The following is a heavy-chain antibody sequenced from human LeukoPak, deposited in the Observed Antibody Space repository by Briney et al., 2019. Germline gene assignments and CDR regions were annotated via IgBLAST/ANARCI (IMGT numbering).Heavy chain of an antibody. CDR1: GGSISSYY. Sequence: SETLSLTCTVSGGSISSYYWSWIRQPPGKGLEWIGYIYYSGSTNYNPSLKSRVTISVDTSKNQFSLQLSSVTAADTAVYYCARDYGAGSGSYYNAHYWGQGTLVTDSS. J-gene: IGHJ4*02. CDR2: IYYSGST. CDR3: ARDYGAGSGSYYNAHY. D-gene: IGHD3-10*01. V-gene: IGHV4-59*01.